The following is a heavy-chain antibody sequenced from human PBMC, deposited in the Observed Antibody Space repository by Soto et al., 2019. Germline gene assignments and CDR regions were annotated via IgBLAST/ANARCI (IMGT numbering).Heavy chain of an antibody. J-gene: IGHJ6*02. CDR2: RYYSGST. Sequence: QGQLQESGPRLVKASETLSFTCTVSGGSVSNYYWSWIRQPPGKGLEWIGNRYYSGSTNFNPSPKRRVTILVDTSKNQFSLNLNSVTAADTAVYYCAREIGPNTGVRIYGMDVWGQGTTVTVSS. V-gene: IGHV4-59*02. D-gene: IGHD3-10*02. CDR3: AREIGPNTGVRIYGMDV. CDR1: GGSVSNYY.